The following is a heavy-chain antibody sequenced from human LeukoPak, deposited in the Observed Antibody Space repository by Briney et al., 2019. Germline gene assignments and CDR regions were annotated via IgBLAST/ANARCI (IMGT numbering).Heavy chain of an antibody. D-gene: IGHD3-10*01. J-gene: IGHJ5*02. V-gene: IGHV3-48*04. CDR3: AKDPRRGGPFDP. CDR2: ITGSSNII. CDR1: RFTFSTYS. Sequence: GGSLRLSCAASRFTFSTYSMNWVRQAPGKGLEWVSYITGSSNIIYYADSVKGRFTISRDNAENSLYLQMNSLRAEDTAVYYCAKDPRRGGPFDPWGQGTLVTVSS.